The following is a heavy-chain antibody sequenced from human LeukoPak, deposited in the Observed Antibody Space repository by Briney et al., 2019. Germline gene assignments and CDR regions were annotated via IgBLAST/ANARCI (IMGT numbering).Heavy chain of an antibody. Sequence: SQTLSLTCAVSGGSISSGGYSWSWIRQPPGKGLEWIGYIYYSGSTYYNPSLKSRVTISVDTSKNQFSLKLSSVTAADTAVYYCAREAPLYDSSGYSSFDYWGQGTLVTVSS. CDR2: IYYSGST. CDR1: GGSISSGGYS. J-gene: IGHJ4*02. D-gene: IGHD3-22*01. V-gene: IGHV4-31*11. CDR3: AREAPLYDSSGYSSFDY.